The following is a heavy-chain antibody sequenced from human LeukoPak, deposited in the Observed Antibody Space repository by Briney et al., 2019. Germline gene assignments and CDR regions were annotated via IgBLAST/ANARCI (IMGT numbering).Heavy chain of an antibody. Sequence: SETLSLTCTVSGGSISSYYWSWIRQPPGKGLEWIGYIYYSGSTNYNPSLKSRVTISVDTSKNQFSLKLSSVTAADTAVYYCARHTMSGSYYFDYWGQGTLVTVSP. V-gene: IGHV4-59*08. CDR3: ARHTMSGSYYFDY. J-gene: IGHJ4*02. CDR1: GGSISSYY. D-gene: IGHD1-26*01. CDR2: IYYSGST.